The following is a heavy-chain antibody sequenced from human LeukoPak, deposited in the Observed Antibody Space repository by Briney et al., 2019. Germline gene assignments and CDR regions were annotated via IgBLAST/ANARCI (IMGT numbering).Heavy chain of an antibody. V-gene: IGHV3-30*18. CDR2: ISYDGSNK. CDR3: AKDGERYYYDSSGYLY. J-gene: IGHJ4*02. CDR1: GFTFNSYG. D-gene: IGHD3-22*01. Sequence: PGGSLRLSCAASGFTFNSYGMHWVRQAPGKGLEWVAVISYDGSNKYYADSVKGRFTISRDNSKNTLYLQMNSLRAEDTAVYYCAKDGERYYYDSSGYLYWGQGTLVTVSS.